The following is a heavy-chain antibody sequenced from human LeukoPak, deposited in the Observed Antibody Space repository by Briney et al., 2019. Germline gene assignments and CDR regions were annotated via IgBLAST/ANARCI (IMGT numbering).Heavy chain of an antibody. D-gene: IGHD5-24*01. CDR2: IYHSGST. CDR3: ARDLIGMATIISPPYYFDY. Sequence: SETLSLTCAVSGVSISSSNWWSWVRQPPGKGLEWIGEIYHSGSTNYNPSLKSRVTISVDKSKSQFSLKLSSVTAADTAVYYCARDLIGMATIISPPYYFDYWGQGTLVTVSS. CDR1: GVSISSSNW. J-gene: IGHJ4*02. V-gene: IGHV4-4*02.